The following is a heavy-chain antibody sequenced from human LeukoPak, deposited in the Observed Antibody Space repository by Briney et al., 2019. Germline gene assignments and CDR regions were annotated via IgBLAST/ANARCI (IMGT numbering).Heavy chain of an antibody. CDR1: GFIFSSYA. J-gene: IGHJ4*02. CDR3: AKDPKNVLRYFDSPSYYFDY. Sequence: PGGSLRLSCAASGFIFSSYAMSWVRQAPGKGLEWVSAISGSGGSTYYADSVKGRFTISRDNSKNTLYLQMNSLRAEDTAVYYCAKDPKNVLRYFDSPSYYFDYWGQGTLVTVSS. V-gene: IGHV3-23*01. D-gene: IGHD3-9*01. CDR2: ISGSGGST.